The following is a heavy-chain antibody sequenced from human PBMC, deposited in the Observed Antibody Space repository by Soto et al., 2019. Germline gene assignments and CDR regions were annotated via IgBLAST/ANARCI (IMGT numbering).Heavy chain of an antibody. J-gene: IGHJ4*02. V-gene: IGHV4-59*01. Sequence: SETLSLTCTVSGGSISSYYWSWIRQPPGKGLEWIGYIYYSGSTNYNPSLKSRVTISVDTSKNQFSLKLSSVTAADTAVYYCARMNSGYLQGYFDYWGQGTLVTVSS. CDR1: GGSISSYY. D-gene: IGHD5-12*01. CDR2: IYYSGST. CDR3: ARMNSGYLQGYFDY.